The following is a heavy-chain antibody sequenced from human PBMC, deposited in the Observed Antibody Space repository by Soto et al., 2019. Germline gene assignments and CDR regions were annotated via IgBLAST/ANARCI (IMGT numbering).Heavy chain of an antibody. CDR3: ARVYHCGGDCYLYYYYGMDV. D-gene: IGHD2-21*02. CDR1: GYTFTSYG. V-gene: IGHV1-18*01. CDR2: ISAYNGNT. Sequence: QVQLVQSGAEVKKPGASVKVSCKASGYTFTSYGISWVRQATGQGLEWLGWISAYNGNTNYAQKLQGRVTMTTDTATSTADLELRSLTSDDTAVYYCARVYHCGGDCYLYYYYGMDVWGQGTTVTVSS. J-gene: IGHJ6*02.